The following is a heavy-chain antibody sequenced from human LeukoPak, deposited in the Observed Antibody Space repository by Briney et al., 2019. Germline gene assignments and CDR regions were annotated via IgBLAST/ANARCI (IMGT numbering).Heavy chain of an antibody. J-gene: IGHJ4*02. CDR1: GGSFSGYY. Sequence: SETLSLTCAVYGGSFSGYYWTWLRQPPGKGLEWLGEINHSGSTSNNPSLKSRATVSVDTSKNQFSLKMTSVTAADTAVYFCARRGSNHGGDPLWGQGTLVTVSS. D-gene: IGHD2-21*02. V-gene: IGHV4-34*04. CDR2: INHSGST. CDR3: ARRGSNHGGDPL.